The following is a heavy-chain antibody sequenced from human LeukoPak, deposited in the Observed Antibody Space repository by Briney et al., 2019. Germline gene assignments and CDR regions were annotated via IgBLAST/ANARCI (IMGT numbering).Heavy chain of an antibody. CDR3: AGGAVAAGEGY. Sequence: SETLSLTCTVSGGSISRYYWSWIRQPPGKGLEWVGYIYYSGTTNYNPSLKSRVTMSVDTSKNQFSLKLSSVTAADTAVYYCAGGAVAAGEGYWGQGTLVTVSS. J-gene: IGHJ4*02. CDR2: IYYSGTT. CDR1: GGSISRYY. V-gene: IGHV4-59*12. D-gene: IGHD6-19*01.